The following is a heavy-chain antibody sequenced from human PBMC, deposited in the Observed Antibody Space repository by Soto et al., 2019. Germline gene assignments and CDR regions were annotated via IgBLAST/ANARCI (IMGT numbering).Heavy chain of an antibody. CDR3: AKDATRPVDTAMVTSATFDY. Sequence: GGSLRLSCAASGFTFSSYAMSWVRQAPGKGLEWVSAISGSGGSTYYADSVKGRFTISRDNSKNTLYLQMNSLRAEDTAVYYCAKDATRPVDTAMVTSATFDYWGQGTLVTVSS. CDR1: GFTFSSYA. J-gene: IGHJ4*02. CDR2: ISGSGGST. V-gene: IGHV3-23*01. D-gene: IGHD5-18*01.